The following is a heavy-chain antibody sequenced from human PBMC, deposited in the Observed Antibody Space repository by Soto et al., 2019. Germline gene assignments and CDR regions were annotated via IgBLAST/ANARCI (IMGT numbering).Heavy chain of an antibody. CDR1: GFSVTTSGVG. D-gene: IGHD3-10*01. CDR2: LYWNDDK. J-gene: IGHJ5*02. Sequence: QITLKESGPTLVKPTQTLTLTCTFSGFSVTTSGVGVGWIRQPPGKALEWLALLYWNDDKRYNPSLKNRLTITQDTTKNHVVITMSNMDPLDTATYYCVSGGFPNWFDPWGQGTLVTVSS. V-gene: IGHV2-5*01. CDR3: VSGGFPNWFDP.